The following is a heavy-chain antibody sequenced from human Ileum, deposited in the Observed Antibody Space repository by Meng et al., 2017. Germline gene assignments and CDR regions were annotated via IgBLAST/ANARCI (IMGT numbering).Heavy chain of an antibody. Sequence: QVQLVESGGGVVQPGRSLRLSFAASGFTFSNYALHWVRQAPGKGLEWVAVMSYDGNNKYYADSVKGRFTISRDNSKNTLFLQMNSLRAEDTAVYYCVTPGGSGWSRGFDYWGQGTLVTVSS. CDR1: GFTFSNYA. CDR3: VTPGGSGWSRGFDY. J-gene: IGHJ4*02. CDR2: MSYDGNNK. D-gene: IGHD6-19*01. V-gene: IGHV3-30*01.